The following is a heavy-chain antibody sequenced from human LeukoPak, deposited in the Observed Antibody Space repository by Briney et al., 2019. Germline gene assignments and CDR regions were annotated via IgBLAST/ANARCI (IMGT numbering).Heavy chain of an antibody. CDR1: GFTFSSYD. D-gene: IGHD2-21*01. J-gene: IGHJ3*02. V-gene: IGHV3-23*01. CDR2: ISGSGGST. Sequence: PGRSLRLSCAVFGFTFSSYDMSWVRQAPGKGLEWVSGISGSGGSTYYADSVKGRFTISRDNSKNTLNLQMNSLRAEDTALYYCAKPTLGDVIDSFDIWGQGTVVTVSS. CDR3: AKPTLGDVIDSFDI.